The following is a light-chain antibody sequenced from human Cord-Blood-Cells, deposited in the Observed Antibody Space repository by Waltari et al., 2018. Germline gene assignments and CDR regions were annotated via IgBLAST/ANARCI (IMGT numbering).Light chain of an antibody. Sequence: EIVLTQSPGTLSLSPGERATLSCRASQSVSSSYLAWYQQKPGQAPRLLIYGASSRATGIPDRFSGSGSGTDFTLTISRLEPEDFAVYYCQQYGSSRFTF. V-gene: IGKV3-20*01. CDR2: GAS. J-gene: IGKJ3*01. CDR3: QQYGSSRFT. CDR1: QSVSSSY.